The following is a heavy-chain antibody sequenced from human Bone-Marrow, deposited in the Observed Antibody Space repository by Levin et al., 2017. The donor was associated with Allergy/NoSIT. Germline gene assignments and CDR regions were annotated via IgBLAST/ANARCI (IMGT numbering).Heavy chain of an antibody. J-gene: IGHJ4*02. CDR3: ARDVGGPPFDY. Sequence: SETLSLTCAISGDSLSSHRAAWNWIRQSPSRGLEWLGRTYYSSNWYADYAESVTRRITIKPDTAKNQVSLQLNSVTPEDTAIYYCARDVGGPPFDYWGQGILVTVSS. CDR2: TYYSSNWYA. D-gene: IGHD2-15*01. CDR1: GDSLSSHRAA. V-gene: IGHV6-1*01.